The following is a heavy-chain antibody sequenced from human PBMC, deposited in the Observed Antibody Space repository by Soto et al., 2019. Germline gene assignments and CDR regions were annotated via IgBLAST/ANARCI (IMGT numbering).Heavy chain of an antibody. Sequence: QVQLQESGPGLVKPSETLSLTCTVSGGSISSYYWSWIRQPPGKGLEWIGYIYYSGSTNYNPSLKSRVTISVDTSKNQFSLKLSSVTAADTAVYYCARDYVLADTAMVTKDTGYYYYGMDVWGQGTTVTVSS. D-gene: IGHD5-18*01. V-gene: IGHV4-59*01. J-gene: IGHJ6*02. CDR1: GGSISSYY. CDR2: IYYSGST. CDR3: ARDYVLADTAMVTKDTGYYYYGMDV.